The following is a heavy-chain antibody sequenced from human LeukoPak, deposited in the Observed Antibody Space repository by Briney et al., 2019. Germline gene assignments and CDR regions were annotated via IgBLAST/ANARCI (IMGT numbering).Heavy chain of an antibody. D-gene: IGHD3-3*01. J-gene: IGHJ6*03. V-gene: IGHV4-61*01. CDR1: GVSISSGHYY. CDR3: ARVLQNYYHLDV. CDR2: VYDSEST. Sequence: PSETLSLTCTVSGVSISSGHYYWAWIRQPPGRGLEWIGNVYDSESTHYKSSLKSRVTISVDTSKNQFSLRLTSVTAADTAVYYCARVLQNYYHLDVWGKGTTVTVSS.